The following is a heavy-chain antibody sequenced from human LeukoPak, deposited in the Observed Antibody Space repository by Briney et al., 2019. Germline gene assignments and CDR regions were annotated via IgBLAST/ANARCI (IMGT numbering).Heavy chain of an antibody. Sequence: ASVKVSCKASGYTFTSYDINWVRQATGQGLEWMGWMNPNSCNTGYAQKFQGRVTMTRNTSISTAYMELSSLRSEDTAVYYCATQPMQLGYCSGGSCYYYYYYYMDVWGKGTTVTVSS. V-gene: IGHV1-8*01. CDR3: ATQPMQLGYCSGGSCYYYYYYYMDV. CDR2: MNPNSCNT. J-gene: IGHJ6*03. CDR1: GYTFTSYD. D-gene: IGHD2-15*01.